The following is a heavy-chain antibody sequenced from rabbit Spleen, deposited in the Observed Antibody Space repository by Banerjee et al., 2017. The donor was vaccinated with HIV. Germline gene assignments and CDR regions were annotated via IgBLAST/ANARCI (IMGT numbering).Heavy chain of an antibody. D-gene: IGHD4-2*01. CDR2: INTDSGNT. CDR3: ARDSAGNGIDL. J-gene: IGHJ3*01. V-gene: IGHV1S45*01. Sequence: QEQLVESGGDMVQPEGSLTLTCTASRFSFSVKYIMCWVRQAPGKGPEWIACINTDSGNTVYANWAKGRFTISKTSSTTVTLQMTSLTAADTATYFCARDSAGNGIDLWGQGTLVTVS. CDR1: RFSFSVKYI.